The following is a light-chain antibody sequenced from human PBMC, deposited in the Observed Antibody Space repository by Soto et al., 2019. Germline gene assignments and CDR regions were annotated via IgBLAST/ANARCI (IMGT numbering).Light chain of an antibody. Sequence: DIQMTQSPSSVSASVGDRVSITCRASQDVNSWLAWYQRKPGKAPKLLIYAASTLQGGVPSRFSGSGSGTDFTLTINSLQPEDFATYYCQQAHTLPWTFGQGTKVEIK. CDR2: AAS. CDR3: QQAHTLPWT. J-gene: IGKJ1*01. CDR1: QDVNSW. V-gene: IGKV1-12*01.